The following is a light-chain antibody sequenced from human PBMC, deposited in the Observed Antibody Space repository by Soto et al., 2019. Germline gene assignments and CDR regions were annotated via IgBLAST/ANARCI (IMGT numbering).Light chain of an antibody. CDR1: QTITNY. V-gene: IGKV1-39*01. Sequence: DLQMTQSPSSLSASVGDRVTITCRASQTITNYLNWYQQKPGKAPNLLIYATSSLQSGVPSRFSGSASGTEFTLTISSLQPEDFAIYFCQQSYRIPRTFGQGTKVEIK. CDR3: QQSYRIPRT. J-gene: IGKJ1*01. CDR2: ATS.